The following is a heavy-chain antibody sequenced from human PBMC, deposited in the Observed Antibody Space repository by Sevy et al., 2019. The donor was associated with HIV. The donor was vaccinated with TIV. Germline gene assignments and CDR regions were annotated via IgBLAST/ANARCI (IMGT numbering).Heavy chain of an antibody. J-gene: IGHJ4*02. CDR2: IFSSGST. D-gene: IGHD6-19*01. CDR3: VGLFLSYRGGWSYFDY. Sequence: GGSLRLSCAISGFTVNDKYIIWVRQAPGKGLEWVSVIFSSGSTYYADSAKGRFTISRDNSKNTVDLQMNSVRAEDTAVYYCVGLFLSYRGGWSYFDYGGKGPRVT. CDR1: GFTVNDKY. V-gene: IGHV3-66*02.